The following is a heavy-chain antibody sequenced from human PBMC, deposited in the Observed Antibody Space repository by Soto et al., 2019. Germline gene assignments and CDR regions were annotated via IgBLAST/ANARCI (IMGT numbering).Heavy chain of an antibody. J-gene: IGHJ3*02. CDR3: ARGGGVGVAGSAAFDM. CDR1: GYPVTAYY. D-gene: IGHD3-3*01. Sequence: QLHLVQSGAVVKKPGASVTVSCSASGYPVTAYYMHWVRQAPGRGLEWMGGINPATGAAKYTQTFQGRVTMTRDTSTSTVFMELSGLTSGETAVFYWARGGGVGVAGSAAFDMWGQGTLVTVSS. CDR2: INPATGAA. V-gene: IGHV1-2*02.